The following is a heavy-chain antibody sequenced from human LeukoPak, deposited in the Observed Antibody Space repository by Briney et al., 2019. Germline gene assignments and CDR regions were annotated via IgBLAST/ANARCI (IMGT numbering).Heavy chain of an antibody. Sequence: SETLSLTCTDSGGSISSDDYYWNWIRPPAGRGLEWIGRIYITRNTMYNPSLESRVRMSIDTSKNQVSLTVKSVTAADTAVYYCARGGTLFTFFDSWGQGTLVTVSS. CDR3: ARGGTLFTFFDS. CDR1: GGSISSDDYY. J-gene: IGHJ4*02. CDR2: IYITRNT. V-gene: IGHV4-61*02.